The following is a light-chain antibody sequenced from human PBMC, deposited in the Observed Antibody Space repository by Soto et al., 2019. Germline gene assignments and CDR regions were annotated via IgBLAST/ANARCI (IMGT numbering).Light chain of an antibody. CDR1: QSVSSSY. CDR2: GAS. Sequence: EIVLTQSPGTLSLSPGQRATLSCWASQSVSSSYLGWYQQKPGQPPRLLIYGASSRATGIPDRFSGSGSGTDFTLTISRLEPEDFAVYYCQQYGSSPITFGQGTRLEIK. CDR3: QQYGSSPIT. V-gene: IGKV3-20*01. J-gene: IGKJ5*01.